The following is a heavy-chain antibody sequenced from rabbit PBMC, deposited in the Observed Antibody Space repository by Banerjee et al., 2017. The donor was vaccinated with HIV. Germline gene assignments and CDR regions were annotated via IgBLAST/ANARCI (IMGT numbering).Heavy chain of an antibody. Sequence: QEQLVESGGDLVQPEGSLTLTCTASGFSFSSGYYMCWVRQAPGKGLEWIACIGTVSSGSTYYASWAKGRFTISKTSSTTVTLQMTSLTAADTATYFCARDSAGVIGWNFNLWGPGTLVTVS. CDR1: GFSFSSGYY. CDR3: ARDSAGVIGWNFNL. D-gene: IGHD7-1*01. CDR2: IGTVSSGST. J-gene: IGHJ4*01. V-gene: IGHV1S45*01.